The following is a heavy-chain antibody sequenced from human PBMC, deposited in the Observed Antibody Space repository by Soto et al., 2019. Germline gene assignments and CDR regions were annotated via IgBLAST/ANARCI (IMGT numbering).Heavy chain of an antibody. J-gene: IGHJ6*02. Sequence: EVQLLESGGGLEQPGGSLTLSCATSGFSFWTYAMSWVRRAPGKGLEWVSRMNEDGGTTDYADSVKGRFTISRDNAKNTLYLQMNSLRVEDTAVYYCASDLSGRADVWGQGTTVTVSS. CDR2: MNEDGGTT. V-gene: IGHV3-23*01. CDR1: GFSFWTYA. CDR3: ASDLSGRADV. D-gene: IGHD2-21*01.